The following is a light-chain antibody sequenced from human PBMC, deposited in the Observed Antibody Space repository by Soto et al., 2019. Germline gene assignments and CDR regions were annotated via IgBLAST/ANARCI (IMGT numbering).Light chain of an antibody. V-gene: IGKV1-5*03. CDR1: QDISYY. CDR3: QQYNSYSPLT. CDR2: KAS. Sequence: DIQMTQSPSSLSASVGDRVTITCQASQDISYYLNWYQQKPGKAPNLLIYKASRLETGVPSRFSGSGSGTEFTLTISFLQPDDFATYYCQQYNSYSPLTFGGGIKVDIK. J-gene: IGKJ4*01.